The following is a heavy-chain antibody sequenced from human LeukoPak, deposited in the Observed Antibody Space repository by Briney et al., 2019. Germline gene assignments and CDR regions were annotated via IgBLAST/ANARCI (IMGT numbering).Heavy chain of an antibody. CDR1: GYTFSSYD. CDR2: MNPNSGNT. CDR3: ARAPHRNLLLNYDYVFDY. V-gene: IGHV1-8*03. D-gene: IGHD3-16*01. Sequence: GASVKVSCKASGYTFSSYDINWVRQASGQGLEWMGWMNPNSGNTDYAQKSQGRVTFTRDTSITTAYMELSSLGSEDTAVYYCARAPHRNLLLNYDYVFDYWGQGTLVTVSS. J-gene: IGHJ4*02.